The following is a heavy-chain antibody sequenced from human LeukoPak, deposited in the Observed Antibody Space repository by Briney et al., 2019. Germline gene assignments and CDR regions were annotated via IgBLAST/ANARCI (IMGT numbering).Heavy chain of an antibody. CDR3: AKGSPLGYCSSTSCYPLDS. J-gene: IGHJ5*01. D-gene: IGHD2-2*01. CDR2: ISGSGRST. V-gene: IGHV3-23*01. Sequence: PGGSLRLSCAVSGFTFNSYAMSWVRQAPGKGLEWVSAISGSGRSTYYADSVKGRFTISRDNSKNTLYLQMNSLRAEDTAVYSCAKGSPLGYCSSTSCYPLDSWSQGTLVTVSS. CDR1: GFTFNSYA.